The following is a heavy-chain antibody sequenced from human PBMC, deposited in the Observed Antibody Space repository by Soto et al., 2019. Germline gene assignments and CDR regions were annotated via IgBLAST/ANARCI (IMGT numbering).Heavy chain of an antibody. J-gene: IGHJ6*02. CDR1: GVSFSAYY. Sequence: ETLSLTCSVYGVSFSAYYWSWIRQPPGKGLEWIGEIDHSGSTNYNPSLESRVTISVDTSKNQFSLKVSSVTAADKAVYHCARTDRAIFYGMDVWGQGTTVTVSS. CDR2: IDHSGST. D-gene: IGHD2-21*01. V-gene: IGHV4-34*01. CDR3: ARTDRAIFYGMDV.